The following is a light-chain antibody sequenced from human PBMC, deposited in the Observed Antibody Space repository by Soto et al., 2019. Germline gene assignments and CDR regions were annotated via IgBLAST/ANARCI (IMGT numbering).Light chain of an antibody. Sequence: NMFTQSLRTPALYPGERATLSRRAIQSVSSSYLAWYQQKPGQAPRLLIYGASSRATGIPDRFSGSGSGTDFTLTISRREPEDFAVYYCQQYGSSPPVTFGQGTKVDI. CDR3: QQYGSSPPVT. J-gene: IGKJ1*01. CDR1: QSVSSSY. CDR2: GAS. V-gene: IGKV3-20*01.